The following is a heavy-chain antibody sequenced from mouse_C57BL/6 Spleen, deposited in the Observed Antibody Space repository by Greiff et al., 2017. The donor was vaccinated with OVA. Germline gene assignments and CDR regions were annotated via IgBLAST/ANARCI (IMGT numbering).Heavy chain of an antibody. CDR2: IYPGDGDT. J-gene: IGHJ2*01. Sequence: QVQLQQSGPELVKPGASVKISCKASGYAFSSSWMNWVKQRPGKGLEWIGRIYPGDGDTNYNGKFKGKATLTADKSSSTAYMQLSSLTSEDSAVYFCARGHGPAYFDYWGQGTTLKVSS. CDR1: GYAFSSSW. CDR3: ARGHGPAYFDY. V-gene: IGHV1-82*01. D-gene: IGHD1-1*01.